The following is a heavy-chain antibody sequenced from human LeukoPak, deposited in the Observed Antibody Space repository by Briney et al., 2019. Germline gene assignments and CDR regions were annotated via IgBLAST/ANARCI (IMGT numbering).Heavy chain of an antibody. J-gene: IGHJ3*02. Sequence: SVKVSCKASGGTFSSYAISWVRQAPGHGLEWMGRIIPIFGIANYAQKFQGRVTITADKSTSTAYMELSSLRSEDTAVYYCASDPFCGGDCYSSAFDIWGQGTMVTVSS. V-gene: IGHV1-69*04. CDR3: ASDPFCGGDCYSSAFDI. D-gene: IGHD2-21*02. CDR2: IIPIFGIA. CDR1: GGTFSSYA.